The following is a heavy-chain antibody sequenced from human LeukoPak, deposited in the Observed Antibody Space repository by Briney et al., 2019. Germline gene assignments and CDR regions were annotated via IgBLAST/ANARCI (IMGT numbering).Heavy chain of an antibody. D-gene: IGHD6-19*01. CDR3: TKRIAVGGTHDAFDI. V-gene: IGHV3-23*01. CDR1: GFTFSSYA. Sequence: PGGSLRLSCAASGFTFSSYAMSWVRQAPGKGLEWVSAISGSGGSTYYADSVKGRFTISRDNSKNTLYLQMNGLRAEDTAVYYCTKRIAVGGTHDAFDIWGQGTMVTVSS. J-gene: IGHJ3*02. CDR2: ISGSGGST.